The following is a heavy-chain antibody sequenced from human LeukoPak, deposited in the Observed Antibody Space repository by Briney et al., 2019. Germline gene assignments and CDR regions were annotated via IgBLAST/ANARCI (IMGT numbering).Heavy chain of an antibody. CDR3: ARTLGYTYGPFDY. D-gene: IGHD5-18*01. CDR2: IDWDDDK. CDR1: GFSLNTSGMR. Sequence: SGPTLVNPTQTLTLTCTFSGFSLNTSGMRVSWIRQPPGKALEWLARIDWDDDKFYRTSLKTRLTISKDTSNNQVVLTMTNMDPVDTATYYCARTLGYTYGPFDYWVRGTLVTVSS. V-gene: IGHV2-70*04. J-gene: IGHJ4*02.